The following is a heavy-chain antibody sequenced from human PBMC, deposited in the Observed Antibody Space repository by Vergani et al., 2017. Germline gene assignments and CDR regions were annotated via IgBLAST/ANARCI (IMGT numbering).Heavy chain of an antibody. CDR2: IRSYMFGDGGTR. CDR1: GFTTGDYV. V-gene: IGHV3-49*03. Sequence: EAQLAESGGGLVQPGQSLRLSCTASGFTTGDYVMSWFRQAPGKGLEWVGLIRSYMFGDGGTREYAASVKGRFTISRDDSRGTVYLQMDRLESADTAVYYCDSRIGVEQDIPRVDWLDPGGPGTWVTFSS. CDR3: DSRIGVEQDIPRVDWLDP. J-gene: IGHJ5*02. D-gene: IGHD2-21*01.